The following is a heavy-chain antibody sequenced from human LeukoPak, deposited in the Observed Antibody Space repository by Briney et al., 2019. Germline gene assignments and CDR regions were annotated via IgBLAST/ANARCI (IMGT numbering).Heavy chain of an antibody. CDR2: INAGNGNT. Sequence: ASVKVSCKASGYTFTTYAIYWVRQAPGQRLEWMGWINAGNGNTKYSQKFQGRVTITRDTSASTAYMELSSLRSEETAVYYCARELDARHYYYYGMDVWGQGTTVTVSS. CDR3: ARELDARHYYYYGMDV. J-gene: IGHJ6*02. CDR1: GYTFTTYA. D-gene: IGHD3/OR15-3a*01. V-gene: IGHV1-3*01.